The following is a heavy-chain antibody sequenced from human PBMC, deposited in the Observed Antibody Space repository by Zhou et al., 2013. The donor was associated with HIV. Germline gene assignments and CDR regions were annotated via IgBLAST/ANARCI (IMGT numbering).Heavy chain of an antibody. CDR1: GYTLSDLS. D-gene: IGHD3-16*01. CDR3: ATDRHLYQVLANSFFV. CDR2: YDAEFGAA. V-gene: IGHV1-24*01. J-gene: IGHJ3*01. Sequence: QVQLVQSGPEVKEPGAPVWVSCQVSGYTLSDLSIHWVRQSPTKGLEWLGRYDAEFGAAVSAHSFQGRLIMTGDTSTDTAFLHLTSLVSDDTAIYYCATDRHLYQVLANSFFVWGQGTRITVSS.